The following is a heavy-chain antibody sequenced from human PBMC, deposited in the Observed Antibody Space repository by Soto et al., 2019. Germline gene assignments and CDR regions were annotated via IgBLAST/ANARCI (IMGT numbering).Heavy chain of an antibody. Sequence: NPSETLSLTCTVSGGSISSYYWSWIRQPPGKGLEWIGYIYYSGSTNYTPSLKSRVTISVDTSRIVFGLKLSSVTAADTYVYYWGRAPPRSEVNGLGPRGQGT. CDR1: GGSISSYY. CDR2: IYYSGST. J-gene: IGHJ5*02. V-gene: IGHV4-59*01. CDR3: GRAPPRSEVNGLGP.